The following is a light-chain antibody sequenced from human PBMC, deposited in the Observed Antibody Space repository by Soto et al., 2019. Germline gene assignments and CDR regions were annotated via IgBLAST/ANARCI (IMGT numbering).Light chain of an antibody. CDR1: QSLLHYNGHNF. CDR2: LGS. V-gene: IGKV2-28*01. Sequence: DIVMTQSPLSLPVTPGEPASISCRSSQSLLHYNGHNFLNWYLQKPGQSPQVMIYLGSNRASGVPDRFSGSGSGTDCTLKISRVEAEDVWVYYCMQALQTPLTLGQGTRQEIK. J-gene: IGKJ5*01. CDR3: MQALQTPLT.